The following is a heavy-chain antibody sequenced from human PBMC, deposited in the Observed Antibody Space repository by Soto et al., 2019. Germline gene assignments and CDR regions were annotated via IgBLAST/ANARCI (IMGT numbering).Heavy chain of an antibody. CDR3: AKDRGGHIVVVPAAFYDAFDI. V-gene: IGHV3-9*01. D-gene: IGHD2-2*01. CDR1: GFTFDDYA. Sequence: HPGGSLRLSCAASGFTFDDYAMHWVRQAPGKGLEWVSGISWNSGSIGYADSVKGRFTISRDNAKNSLHLQMNSLRAEDTALYYCAKDRGGHIVVVPAAFYDAFDIWGQGTMVTVSS. CDR2: ISWNSGSI. J-gene: IGHJ3*02.